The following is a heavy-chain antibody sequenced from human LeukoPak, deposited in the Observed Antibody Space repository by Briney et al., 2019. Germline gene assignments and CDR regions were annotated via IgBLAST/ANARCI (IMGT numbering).Heavy chain of an antibody. V-gene: IGHV5-51*01. D-gene: IGHD1-1*01. Sequence: GESLKISCKGSGYSFTSYWIGWVRQMPGKGLEWMGIIYPGDSETRYSPSFQGQVTISADTFVSTAYLQWSSLKASDTAMYYCARHPSWTTEPDYWGQGTLVTVSS. J-gene: IGHJ4*02. CDR3: ARHPSWTTEPDY. CDR2: IYPGDSET. CDR1: GYSFTSYW.